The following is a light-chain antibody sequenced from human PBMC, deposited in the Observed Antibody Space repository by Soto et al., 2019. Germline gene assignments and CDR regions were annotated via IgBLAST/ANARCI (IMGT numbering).Light chain of an antibody. CDR1: SSNIGSNT. V-gene: IGLV1-44*01. CDR2: SNN. J-gene: IGLJ3*02. CDR3: AAWDDSLNGWV. Sequence: QSVLTQPPSASGTPGQRVTISCSGSSSNIGSNTVNWYQQLPGMAPKLLIYSNNQRPSGVPDRFSGSKSGTAASLAISGLQSEDEADYYCAAWDDSLNGWVFGGGTKVTVL.